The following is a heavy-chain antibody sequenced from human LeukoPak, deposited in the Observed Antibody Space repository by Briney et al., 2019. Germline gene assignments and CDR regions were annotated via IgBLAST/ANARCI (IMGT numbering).Heavy chain of an antibody. J-gene: IGHJ4*02. CDR1: GFTFSSYW. CDR3: AREQGAVAGDY. V-gene: IGHV3-7*01. Sequence: GGSLRLSCAASGFTFSSYWMSWVRQAPGKGLEWVANIKQDGSEKYYVDSVKGRFTISRDNAKNSLYLQMNSLRADGTAVYYCAREQGAVAGDYWGQGTLVTVSS. D-gene: IGHD6-19*01. CDR2: IKQDGSEK.